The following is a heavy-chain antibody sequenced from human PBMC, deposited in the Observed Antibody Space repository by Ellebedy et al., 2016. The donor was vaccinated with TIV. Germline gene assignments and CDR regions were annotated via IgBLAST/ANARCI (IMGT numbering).Heavy chain of an antibody. V-gene: IGHV3-23*01. Sequence: GGSLRLSCAASGFTFNNYAMSWVRQAPGKGLEWVSAISGSGGSTYYADSVKGRFTISRDNSKSTLYLQMNSLRAEDTAVYYCAKDRTDYDILTPFYFDYWGQGTLVTVSS. CDR3: AKDRTDYDILTPFYFDY. D-gene: IGHD3-9*01. J-gene: IGHJ4*02. CDR1: GFTFNNYA. CDR2: ISGSGGST.